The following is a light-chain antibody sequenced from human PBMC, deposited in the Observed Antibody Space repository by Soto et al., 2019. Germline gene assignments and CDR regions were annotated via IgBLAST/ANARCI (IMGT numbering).Light chain of an antibody. CDR3: QPYKDWPPAFT. Sequence: EILMTQSPATLSVSPGERATLACRASQSLNRNLAWYQQKPGQAPRLIIYGASTRASGIPARFSGSGPGTEFTLTISRLQSEDFALDSWQPYKDWPPAFTFGPGTKVDL. J-gene: IGKJ3*01. V-gene: IGKV3D-15*01. CDR2: GAS. CDR1: QSLNRN.